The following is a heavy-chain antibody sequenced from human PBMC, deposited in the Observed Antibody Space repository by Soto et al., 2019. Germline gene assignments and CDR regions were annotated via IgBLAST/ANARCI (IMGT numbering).Heavy chain of an antibody. CDR2: IRSKAYGGTT. Sequence: GGSLRLSCTASGFTFGDYAMSWFRQAPGKGLEWVGFIRSKAYGGTTEYAASVKGRFTISRDDSKSIAYLQMNSLKTEDTAVYYCTRDPYSSSLETGAFDIWGQGTMVTVSS. J-gene: IGHJ3*02. V-gene: IGHV3-49*03. D-gene: IGHD6-13*01. CDR3: TRDPYSSSLETGAFDI. CDR1: GFTFGDYA.